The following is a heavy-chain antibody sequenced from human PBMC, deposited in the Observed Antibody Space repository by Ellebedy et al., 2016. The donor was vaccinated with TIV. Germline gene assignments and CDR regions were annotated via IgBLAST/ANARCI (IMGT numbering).Heavy chain of an antibody. Sequence: ASVKVSXXASGYTFISYGVSWVRQAPGQGLEWMGWISPYNGNTHYAQNLQGRVTMTTDTSTSTAYMELRSLRSDDTAVYYCARDFPSYCAGDCYGGYWGQGTLVTVSS. D-gene: IGHD2-21*02. CDR3: ARDFPSYCAGDCYGGY. V-gene: IGHV1-18*04. J-gene: IGHJ4*02. CDR1: GYTFISYG. CDR2: ISPYNGNT.